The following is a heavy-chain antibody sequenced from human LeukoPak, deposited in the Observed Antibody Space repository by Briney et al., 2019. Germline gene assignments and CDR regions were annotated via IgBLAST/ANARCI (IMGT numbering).Heavy chain of an antibody. V-gene: IGHV1-46*01. D-gene: IGHD1-26*01. CDR2: INPSGGST. CDR3: ARGDRTDPGTWFDP. J-gene: IGHJ5*02. CDR1: GDTFSTYY. Sequence: GSVTVSCKASGDTFSTYYMHWVRQAPGQGLEWMGRINPSGGSTNYAQKFQGRVTMTRDMSTGTVYLDLSSLRSDDTAVYYCARGDRTDPGTWFDPWGQGTLVTVSS.